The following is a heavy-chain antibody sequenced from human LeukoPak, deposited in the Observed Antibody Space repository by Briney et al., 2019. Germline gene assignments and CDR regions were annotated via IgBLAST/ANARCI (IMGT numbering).Heavy chain of an antibody. CDR1: GFTFSSYA. J-gene: IGHJ4*02. D-gene: IGHD6-13*01. Sequence: PGGSLRLSCAASGFTFSSYAMSWVRQVPGKGLEWVSVISGSGDNTYYADSVKGRFTISRDNSKNMLYLQMNSLRAEDTAVYYCAKDSSSEFDYWGQGTLVTVSS. CDR2: ISGSGDNT. V-gene: IGHV3-23*01. CDR3: AKDSSSEFDY.